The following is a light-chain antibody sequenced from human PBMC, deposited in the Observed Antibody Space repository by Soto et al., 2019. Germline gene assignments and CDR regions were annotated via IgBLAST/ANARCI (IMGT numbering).Light chain of an antibody. CDR1: QSVLYNSNNKNY. V-gene: IGKV4-1*01. J-gene: IGKJ2*01. CDR2: WAS. CDR3: QQYYNTPFT. Sequence: DIVMTQSPDSLAVSLGERATINCKSSQSVLYNSNNKNYFAWYQQKPGQPPKLLIYWASTRESGVPDRFSASGSGTDFTLTISTLQAEDVAVYYCQQYYNTPFTVGQGTKLEIK.